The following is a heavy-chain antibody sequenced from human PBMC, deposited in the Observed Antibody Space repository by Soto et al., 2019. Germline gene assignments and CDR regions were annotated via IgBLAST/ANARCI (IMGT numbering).Heavy chain of an antibody. CDR2: INHSGST. D-gene: IGHD3-3*01. CDR3: ARESLVEAGRRFLEWFPSY. CDR1: GGSFSGYY. J-gene: IGHJ4*02. Sequence: SETLSLTCAVYGGSFSGYYWSWIRQPPGKGLEWIGEINHSGSTNYNPSLKSRVTISVDTSKNQFSLKLSSVTAADTAVYYCARESLVEAGRRFLEWFPSYWGQGTLVTVSS. V-gene: IGHV4-34*01.